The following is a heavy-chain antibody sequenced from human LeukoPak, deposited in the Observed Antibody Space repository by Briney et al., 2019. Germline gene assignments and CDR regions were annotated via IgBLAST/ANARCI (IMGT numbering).Heavy chain of an antibody. V-gene: IGHV3-33*01. CDR2: IWYDGSNK. CDR1: GFTFSSYG. CDR3: ARDRNGILDY. Sequence: GGSLRLSCAASGFTFSSYGMHWVRQAPGKGLEWLAVIWYDGSNKYYADSVKGRFTISRDNSKNTLYLQMNSLRAEATAVYYCARDRNGILDYWGQGTLVTVSS. J-gene: IGHJ4*02. D-gene: IGHD2-8*01.